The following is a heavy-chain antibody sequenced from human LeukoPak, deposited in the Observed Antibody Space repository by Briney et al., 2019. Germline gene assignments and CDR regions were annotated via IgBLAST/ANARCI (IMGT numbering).Heavy chain of an antibody. D-gene: IGHD5-12*01. CDR2: VYSSGST. CDR1: GGSISNQY. Sequence: SETLSLTCTVSGGSISNQYWNWIRQPPGKGPEWIGYVYSSGSTNYNPSLKSRLTISIDTSKNQFSLKLRSVTAADTAVYYCAKIRSDIDYDMDVWGQGTTVTVSS. J-gene: IGHJ6*02. CDR3: AKIRSDIDYDMDV. V-gene: IGHV4-59*11.